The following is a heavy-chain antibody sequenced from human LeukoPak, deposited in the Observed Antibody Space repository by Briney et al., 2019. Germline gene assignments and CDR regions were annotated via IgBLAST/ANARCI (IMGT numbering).Heavy chain of an antibody. Sequence: GGSLRLSCAASGFTFSGYWMSWVRQAPGKGLEWVANIRQDGSEKYYVDSVKGRFTISRDNSKNSLYLQMNSLRTEDTALYYCAKAAAGATPLDYWGQGTLVTVSS. D-gene: IGHD6-13*01. CDR2: IRQDGSEK. J-gene: IGHJ4*02. CDR1: GFTFSGYW. CDR3: AKAAAGATPLDY. V-gene: IGHV3-7*05.